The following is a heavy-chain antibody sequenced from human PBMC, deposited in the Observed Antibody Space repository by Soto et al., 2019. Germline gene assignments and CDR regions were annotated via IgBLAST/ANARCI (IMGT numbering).Heavy chain of an antibody. Sequence: QVQLVESGGGVVQPGMSLRLSCAASGFTFSSYGMHWVRQAPGRGLEWVAVVSHDGSNKHYADSVEGRFTISRDNPTNTVYLQMNSLSAEDTAVYYCAKDTYYYDRSGYYVFYYWGQGTLVTVSS. CDR1: GFTFSSYG. V-gene: IGHV3-30*18. CDR3: AKDTYYYDRSGYYVFYY. CDR2: VSHDGSNK. D-gene: IGHD3-22*01. J-gene: IGHJ4*02.